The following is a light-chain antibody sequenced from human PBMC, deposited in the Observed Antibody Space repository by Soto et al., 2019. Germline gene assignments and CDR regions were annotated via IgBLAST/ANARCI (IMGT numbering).Light chain of an antibody. CDR1: QSISSS. V-gene: IGKV3-15*01. Sequence: EIVMTQSPATLSVSPGERATLSCRASQSISSSLAWYQQKAGQAPRLLIYGASTRATGVPARFSGSGSGTDFTLTISSLQSEDFAVYYWQQYDNWWAFGQGTKVEIK. J-gene: IGKJ1*01. CDR3: QQYDNWWA. CDR2: GAS.